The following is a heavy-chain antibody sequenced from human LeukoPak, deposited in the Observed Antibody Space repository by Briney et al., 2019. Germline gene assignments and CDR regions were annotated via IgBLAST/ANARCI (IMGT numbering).Heavy chain of an antibody. CDR2: IYYSGST. J-gene: IGHJ3*02. Sequence: SETLSLTCTVSGGSISSSSYYWGWIRQPPGKGLEWIGSIYYSGSTYYNPSLKSRVTISVDTSKNQFSLKLSSVTAADTAVYYCASIAVAGTPDAFDIWGQGTMVTVSS. CDR1: GGSISSSSYY. V-gene: IGHV4-39*01. D-gene: IGHD6-19*01. CDR3: ASIAVAGTPDAFDI.